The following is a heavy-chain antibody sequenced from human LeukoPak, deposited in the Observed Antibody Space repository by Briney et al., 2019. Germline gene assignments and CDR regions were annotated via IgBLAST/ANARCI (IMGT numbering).Heavy chain of an antibody. V-gene: IGHV3-30*02. D-gene: IGHD1-26*01. CDR1: GFTFSSYG. J-gene: IGHJ5*02. Sequence: GGSLRLSCAASGFTFSSYGMHWVRQAPGKGLEWVAFIRYDGSNKYYADSVKGRFTIPRDNSKNTLYLQMDSLRAEDTAVYYCAKGQVGIQSSKWFDPWGQGTLVTVSS. CDR3: AKGQVGIQSSKWFDP. CDR2: IRYDGSNK.